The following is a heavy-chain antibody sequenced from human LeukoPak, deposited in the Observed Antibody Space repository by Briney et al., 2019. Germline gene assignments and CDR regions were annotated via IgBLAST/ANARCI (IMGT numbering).Heavy chain of an antibody. CDR1: GYTFTGYS. CDR3: ARVFASDDYGDYFDY. CDR2: VNPNSGGT. D-gene: IGHD4-17*01. Sequence: ASVKVSCKASGYTFTGYSILWVRRAPGQGLEWMGWVNPNSGGTQYAQKFQGRVTMTRDTSISTAYLELSGLRSDDTAVYYCARVFASDDYGDYFDYWGQGTLVTVSS. V-gene: IGHV1-2*02. J-gene: IGHJ4*02.